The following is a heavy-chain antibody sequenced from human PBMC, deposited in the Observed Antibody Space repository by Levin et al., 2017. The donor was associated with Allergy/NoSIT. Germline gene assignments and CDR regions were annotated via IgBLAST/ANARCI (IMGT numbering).Heavy chain of an antibody. D-gene: IGHD3-10*01. V-gene: IGHV2-5*02. J-gene: IGHJ3*01. Sequence: SGPTLVKPTQTLTLTCTFSGFSLTTTGVGVAWIRQPPGKALEWLVLIYWDDEKRYSPSLRSRPTITKDASKNQVGRTMTKMDPVDTATYYCARAGTRGAFDFWGQGTMVTVSS. CDR3: ARAGTRGAFDF. CDR2: IYWDDEK. CDR1: GFSLTTTGVG.